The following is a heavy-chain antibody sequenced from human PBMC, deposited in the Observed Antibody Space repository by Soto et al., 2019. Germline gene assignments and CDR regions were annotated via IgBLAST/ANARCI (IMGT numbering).Heavy chain of an antibody. CDR3: ARGSDDYGDYVLDY. CDR2: IYYSGST. Sequence: SETLSLTCTVSGGSISSYYWSWIRQPPGKGLEWIGYIYYSGSTNYNPSLKSRVTISVDTSKNQFSLKLSSVTAADTAVYYCARGSDDYGDYVLDYWGQGTLVTVS. D-gene: IGHD4-17*01. V-gene: IGHV4-59*08. CDR1: GGSISSYY. J-gene: IGHJ4*02.